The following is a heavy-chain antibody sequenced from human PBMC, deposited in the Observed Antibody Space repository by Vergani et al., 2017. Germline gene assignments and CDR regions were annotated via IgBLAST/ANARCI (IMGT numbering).Heavy chain of an antibody. J-gene: IGHJ4*01. CDR2: IKSDGRT. CDR3: TRSECSGTTCYGHYFDL. V-gene: IGHV3-66*02. CDR1: GFRVTTYY. D-gene: IGHD2-15*01. Sequence: VELLESGGGLAQPGGSLRVSCSASGFRVTTYYMSWVRQAPGKGLEWVSGIKSDGRTSYAESVRGRFTISRDTSRNAVYLQMNILRVEDTGVYYCTRSECSGTTCYGHYFDLWGHGSLVTVSS.